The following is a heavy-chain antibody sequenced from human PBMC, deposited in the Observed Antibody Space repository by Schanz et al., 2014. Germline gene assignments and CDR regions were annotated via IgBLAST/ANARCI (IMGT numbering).Heavy chain of an antibody. D-gene: IGHD3-10*01. J-gene: IGHJ4*02. V-gene: IGHV1-69*02. CDR2: IIPILGIA. Sequence: QVQLVQSGAEVKKPGSSMKVSCKASGGTFNSYTINWVRQAPGQGLEWMGRIIPILGIANYAQKCQGRVTITADRSTSTAYMELSSLRSEVTAVHYGARGRGFYDYWGQGTLVTVSS. CDR1: GGTFNSYT. CDR3: ARGRGFYDY.